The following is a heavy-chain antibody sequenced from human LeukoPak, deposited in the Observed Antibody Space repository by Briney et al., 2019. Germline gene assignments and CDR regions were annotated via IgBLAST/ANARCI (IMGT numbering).Heavy chain of an antibody. D-gene: IGHD6-19*01. CDR3: ARDRRQWLVRGSDAFDI. Sequence: SETLSLTCTVSGGSISSYYWSWIRQPAGKGLEWIGRIYTSGSTNYNPSLKSRVTMSVDTSKNQFSLKLSSVTAADTAVYYCARDRRQWLVRGSDAFDIWGQGTMVTVSS. CDR2: IYTSGST. CDR1: GGSISSYY. V-gene: IGHV4-4*07. J-gene: IGHJ3*02.